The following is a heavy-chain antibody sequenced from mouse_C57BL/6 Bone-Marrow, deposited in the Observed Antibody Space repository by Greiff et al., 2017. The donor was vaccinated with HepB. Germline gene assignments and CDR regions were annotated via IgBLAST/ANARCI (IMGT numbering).Heavy chain of an antibody. V-gene: IGHV5-16*01. CDR2: INYDGSST. J-gene: IGHJ4*01. CDR3: ARDYRRAMDY. D-gene: IGHD5-5*01. Sequence: VQLKESEGGLVQPGSSMKLSCTASGFTFSDYYMAWVRQVPEKGLEWVANINYDGSSTYYLDSLKSRFIISRDNAKNILYLQMSSLKSEDTATYYCARDYRRAMDYWGQGTSVTVSS. CDR1: GFTFSDYY.